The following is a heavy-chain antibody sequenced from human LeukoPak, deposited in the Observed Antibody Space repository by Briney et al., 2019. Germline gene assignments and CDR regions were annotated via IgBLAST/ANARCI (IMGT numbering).Heavy chain of an antibody. V-gene: IGHV3-53*01. CDR2: IYSGGST. D-gene: IGHD1-26*01. J-gene: IGHJ3*02. CDR1: GFTVSSNY. Sequence: GGSLRLSCAASGFTVSSNYMSWVRQAPGKGLEWVSVIYSGGSTYYADSVKGRFTISRDNSKNTLYLQMNSLRAEDTAVYYCAREGRNSGSYWGPTVDPAFDIWGQGTMVTVSS. CDR3: AREGRNSGSYWGPTVDPAFDI.